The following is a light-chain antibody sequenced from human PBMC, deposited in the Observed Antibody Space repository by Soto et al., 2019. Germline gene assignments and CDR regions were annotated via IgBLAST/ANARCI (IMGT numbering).Light chain of an antibody. CDR2: DVS. V-gene: IGLV2-14*01. CDR1: SSDVCGYNY. Sequence: QSVLTQPASVSGSPGQSITISCTGTSSDVCGYNYVSWYQQHPGKAPKLMIYDVSNRPSGVSNRFSGSKSGNTASLTISGLQAEDEADYYCSSYTSSSTLFVFGTGTKVTVL. J-gene: IGLJ1*01. CDR3: SSYTSSSTLFV.